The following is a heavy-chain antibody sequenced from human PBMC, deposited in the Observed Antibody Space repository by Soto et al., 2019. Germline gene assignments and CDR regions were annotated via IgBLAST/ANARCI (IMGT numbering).Heavy chain of an antibody. CDR1: GYSFTSYW. CDR3: ARLGPFVAATRFFGMDV. Sequence: GESLKISCKGSGYSFTSYWIGWVRQMPGKGLEWMGIIYPGDSDTRYSPSFQGQVTISADKSISTAYLQWSSLKASDTAIYYCARLGPFVAATRFFGMDVWGQGTRVTVSS. CDR2: IYPGDSDT. V-gene: IGHV5-51*01. J-gene: IGHJ6*02. D-gene: IGHD2-15*01.